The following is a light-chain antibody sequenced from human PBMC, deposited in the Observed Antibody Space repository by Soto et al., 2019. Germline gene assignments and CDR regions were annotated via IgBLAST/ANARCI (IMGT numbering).Light chain of an antibody. Sequence: QSALTQPASVSGSPGQSITISCTGTSSDVGAYNYVSWYQQHPGKAPKLIIYEIIHRASGVSNRFSGSRSGNTASLTISGLQPEDEADYYCNSYTTNITWVFGGGTKLTVL. CDR3: NSYTTNITWV. J-gene: IGLJ3*02. CDR1: SSDVGAYNY. V-gene: IGLV2-14*03. CDR2: EII.